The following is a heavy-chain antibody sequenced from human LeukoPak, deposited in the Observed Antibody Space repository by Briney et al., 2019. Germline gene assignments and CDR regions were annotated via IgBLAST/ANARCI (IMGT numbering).Heavy chain of an antibody. CDR1: GGSISSYY. J-gene: IGHJ4*02. V-gene: IGHV4-59*08. CDR2: IYYSGST. CDR3: ATSIRYSFYYFDY. Sequence: SETLSLTCTVSGGSISSYYWGWIRQPPGKGLEWIGYIYYSGSTNYNPSLKSRVTISVDTSKNQFSLKLSSVTAADTAVYYCATSIRYSFYYFDYWGQGTLVTVSS. D-gene: IGHD5-18*01.